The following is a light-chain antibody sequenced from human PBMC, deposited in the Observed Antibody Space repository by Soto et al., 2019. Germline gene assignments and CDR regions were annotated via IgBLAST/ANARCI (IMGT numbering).Light chain of an antibody. J-gene: IGLJ1*01. V-gene: IGLV1-40*01. CDR1: SSSIGAGYD. CDR2: ANS. Sequence: SVVTQPLSVSRDPGQRVTISCAGSSSSIGAGYDVHWYQQLPGAAPKLLIYANSNRPSGVPDRFSGSKSGTSASLAVTGLQAEDEADYYCQSNHGSLYVYVFGSGTNVTV. CDR3: QSNHGSLYVYV.